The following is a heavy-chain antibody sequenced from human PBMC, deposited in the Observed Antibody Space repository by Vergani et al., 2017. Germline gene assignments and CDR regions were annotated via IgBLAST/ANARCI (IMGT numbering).Heavy chain of an antibody. D-gene: IGHD3-22*01. CDR3: ARGGYYDSSGYYPDSFDI. Sequence: QVQLQESGPGLVKPSQTLSLTCTVSGGSISSGDYYWCWIRQPPGKGLEWIGYIHYSGSTYYNPSLKSRVTISIDQSKNQFSLKLSSVTASDTAVYYCARGGYYDSSGYYPDSFDIWGQGTMVTVSS. CDR2: IHYSGST. J-gene: IGHJ3*02. CDR1: GGSISSGDYY. V-gene: IGHV4-30-4*01.